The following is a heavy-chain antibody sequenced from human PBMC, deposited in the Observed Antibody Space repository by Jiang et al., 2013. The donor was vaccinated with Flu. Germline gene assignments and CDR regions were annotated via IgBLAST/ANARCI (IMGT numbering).Heavy chain of an antibody. CDR1: GFSLSTSGMC. Sequence: KPTQTLTLTCTFSGFSLSTSGMCVSWIRQPPGKALEWLARIDWDDDKYYSTSLKTRLTISKDTSKNQVVLTMTNMDPVDTATYYCARILLVGAAGQNFDYWGQGTLVTVSS. CDR3: ARILLVGAAGQNFDY. CDR2: IDWDDDK. J-gene: IGHJ4*02. V-gene: IGHV2-70*11. D-gene: IGHD6-13*01.